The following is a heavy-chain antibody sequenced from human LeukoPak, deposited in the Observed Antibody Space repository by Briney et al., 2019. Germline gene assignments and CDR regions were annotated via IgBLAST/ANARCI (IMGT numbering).Heavy chain of an antibody. D-gene: IGHD3-10*01. V-gene: IGHV1-18*01. CDR2: ISPHNGYT. Sequence: GASEKVSCKASGYAFTINGITWVRQGPGQGLEWMGWISPHNGYTNYVQNLQARVTMTTDTSTSTVYMEVRSLRSDDTAAYYCARGAVRGFKNDYWGQGTLVTVSS. CDR1: GYAFTING. CDR3: ARGAVRGFKNDY. J-gene: IGHJ4*02.